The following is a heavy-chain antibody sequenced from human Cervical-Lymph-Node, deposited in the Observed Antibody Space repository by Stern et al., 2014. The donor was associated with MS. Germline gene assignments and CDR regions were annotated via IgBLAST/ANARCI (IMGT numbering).Heavy chain of an antibody. Sequence: VQLVESGPGLLRPSETPSLTCTVSGASIDHHFWSWIRQPPGKGLEWIGYIYYSGTTNYNASLKGRVAISIDTSRTQFSLRLSSVTAADTAVYYCARATDLWGQGTLVAVSS. CDR2: IYYSGTT. J-gene: IGHJ5*02. CDR3: ARATDL. CDR1: GASIDHHF. V-gene: IGHV4-59*11.